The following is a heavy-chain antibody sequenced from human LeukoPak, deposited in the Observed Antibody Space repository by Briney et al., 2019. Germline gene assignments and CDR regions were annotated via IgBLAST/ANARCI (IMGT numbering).Heavy chain of an antibody. CDR3: AGDYNFLTGLNY. CDR1: GLTFSGSG. V-gene: IGHV3-73*01. D-gene: IGHD3-9*01. Sequence: PGGSLRLSCAASGLTFSGSGIHWVRQAPGKGLEWLGRIGRQGDSDATRYAASLKGKFTISRVDSRNTAYLQMNSLKTEDTAVYYCAGDYNFLTGLNYWGQGTLVTVSS. J-gene: IGHJ4*02. CDR2: IGRQGDSDAT.